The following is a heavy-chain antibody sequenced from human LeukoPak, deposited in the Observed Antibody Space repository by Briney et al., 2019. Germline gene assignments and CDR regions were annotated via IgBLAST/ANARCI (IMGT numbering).Heavy chain of an antibody. V-gene: IGHV4-4*09. CDR1: NGSVTGLA. J-gene: IGHJ5*02. CDR2: IYSIGTT. Sequence: SETLSLTCSLSNGSVTGLAWNWVRQRPGEGLEWIGYIYSIGTTNYNPSLKGRATISIDRSKNQLSLRLSSAAAADTAVSYCARRLGATDDNWFDPWGPGILATVSS. D-gene: IGHD1-26*01. CDR3: ARRLGATDDNWFDP.